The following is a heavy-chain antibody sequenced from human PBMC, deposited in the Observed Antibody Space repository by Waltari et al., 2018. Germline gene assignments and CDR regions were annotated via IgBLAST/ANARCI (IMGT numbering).Heavy chain of an antibody. CDR1: GFTVSSNY. J-gene: IGHJ4*02. Sequence: VQLVETGGGLIQPGGSLRLSCAASGFTVSSNYMSWVRQAPGKGLEWIGSIYYSGSTYYNPSLKSRVTISVDTSKNQFSLKLSSVTAADTAVYYCAAPPGYSYGYYWGQGTLVTVSS. CDR3: AAPPGYSYGYY. V-gene: IGHV4-59*05. D-gene: IGHD5-18*01. CDR2: IYYSGST.